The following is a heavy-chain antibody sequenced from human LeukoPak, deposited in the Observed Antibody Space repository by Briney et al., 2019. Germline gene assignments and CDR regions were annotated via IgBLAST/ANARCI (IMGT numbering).Heavy chain of an antibody. V-gene: IGHV3-21*04. J-gene: IGHJ6*03. CDR3: ARVLRYCSGGNCYSGGLGYMDV. CDR2: ISTSSSYI. Sequence: GGSLRLSCAASGFTFSSYSMNWVRQAPGKGLEWVSSISTSSSYIYYADSVKGRFTISRDNAKNSLFLQMNSLRAEDTAVYYCARVLRYCSGGNCYSGGLGYMDVWGKGTTVTISS. CDR1: GFTFSSYS. D-gene: IGHD2-15*01.